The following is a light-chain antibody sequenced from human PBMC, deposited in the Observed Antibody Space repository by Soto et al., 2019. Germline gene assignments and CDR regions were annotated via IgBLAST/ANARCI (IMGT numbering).Light chain of an antibody. CDR2: GAY. CDR1: QSVSNN. J-gene: IGKJ1*01. V-gene: IGKV3-15*01. Sequence: EIVMTQSPAILSVSPGDRATLSCRAGQSVSNNLAWYQQKPGQTPRLVIYGAYNRATGVQARFSGSGSGTDFTLTISSLQSEDFAVYYCLQYDDWHRTFGQGTKVDIK. CDR3: LQYDDWHRT.